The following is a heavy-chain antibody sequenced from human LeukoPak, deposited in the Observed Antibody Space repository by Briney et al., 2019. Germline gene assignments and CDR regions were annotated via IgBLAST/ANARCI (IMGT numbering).Heavy chain of an antibody. CDR1: GFTFNDYA. CDR2: ISYDGSNK. Sequence: PGGSLRLSCAPSGFTFNDYAMHWLRQAPGKGLEGVAVISYDGSNKYYADSVKGRFTISRDNSKNTLYLQMNSLRAEDTAVYYCAKTMTTDLYYFDYWGQGTLVTVSS. D-gene: IGHD4-11*01. CDR3: AKTMTTDLYYFDY. J-gene: IGHJ4*02. V-gene: IGHV3-30*18.